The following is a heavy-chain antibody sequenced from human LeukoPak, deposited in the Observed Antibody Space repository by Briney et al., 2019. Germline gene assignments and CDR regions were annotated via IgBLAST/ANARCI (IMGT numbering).Heavy chain of an antibody. CDR1: GFTVSSNY. CDR2: IYTSGTT. V-gene: IGHV3-66*01. J-gene: IGHJ4*02. Sequence: PGGSLRLSCAASGFTVSSNYMTWVRRAPGPGLEWVSSIYTSGTTYFAASVKGRFTISRDNSKNTLYLQMNSLRVDDTAVYYCARDRPIDYWGQGTLVTVSS. CDR3: ARDRPIDY.